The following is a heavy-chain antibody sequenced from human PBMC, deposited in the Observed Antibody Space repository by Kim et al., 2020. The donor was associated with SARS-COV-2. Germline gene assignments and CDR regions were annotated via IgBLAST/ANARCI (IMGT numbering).Heavy chain of an antibody. J-gene: IGHJ6*02. CDR3: ARDHYDFRYAGIYYGMDV. CDR2: IIPIFGTA. D-gene: IGHD3-3*01. CDR1: GGTFSSYA. Sequence: VKVSCKASGGTFSSYAISWVRQAPGQGLEWMGGIIPIFGTANYAQKFQGRVTITADESTSTAYMELSSLRSEDTAVYYCARDHYDFRYAGIYYGMDVWGQGTTVTVSS. V-gene: IGHV1-69*13.